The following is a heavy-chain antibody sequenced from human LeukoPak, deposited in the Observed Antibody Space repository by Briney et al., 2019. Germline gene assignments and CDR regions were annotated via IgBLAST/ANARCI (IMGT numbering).Heavy chain of an antibody. Sequence: PSETLSLTCTVSGGSISSSNYYWGWIRQPPGKRLEWIGSIYYSGSTYYNPSLKSRVTISVDTSKNQFSLKLSSVTAADTAVYYCARGPAVAGRYYYYYMDVWGKGTTVTVSS. CDR2: IYYSGST. J-gene: IGHJ6*03. CDR1: GGSISSSNYY. D-gene: IGHD6-19*01. V-gene: IGHV4-39*07. CDR3: ARGPAVAGRYYYYYMDV.